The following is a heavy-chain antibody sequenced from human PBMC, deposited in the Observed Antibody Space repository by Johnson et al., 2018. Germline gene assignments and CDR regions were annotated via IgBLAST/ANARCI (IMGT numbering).Heavy chain of an antibody. CDR3: SRANGIYCGTTSCRGDAFDR. CDR1: GFSFSNYA. D-gene: IGHD2-2*01. Sequence: VQLVESGGGLVQPGGSLRLSCAASGFSFSNYAMTWVRQAPGKGLEWLSTLSGTGGSTDYADSVKGRFTISRDNAKNSLYLQMNSLGAEDTAVDFCSRANGIYCGTTSCRGDAFDRWGPGTTVTVSS. V-gene: IGHV3-23*04. CDR2: LSGTGGST. J-gene: IGHJ3*01.